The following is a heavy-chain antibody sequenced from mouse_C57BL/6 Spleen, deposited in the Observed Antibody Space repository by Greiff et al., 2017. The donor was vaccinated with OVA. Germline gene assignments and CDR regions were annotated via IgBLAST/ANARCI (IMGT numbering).Heavy chain of an antibody. J-gene: IGHJ1*03. V-gene: IGHV1-85*01. D-gene: IGHD1-1*01. CDR1: GYTFTSYD. Sequence: QVQLKQSGPELVKPGASVKLSCKASGYTFTSYDINWVKQRPGQGLEWIGWIYPRDGSTKYNEKFKGKATLTVDTSSSTAYMELHSLTSEDSAVYFCARPSHYYGSSYWYFDVWGTGTTVTVSS. CDR3: ARPSHYYGSSYWYFDV. CDR2: IYPRDGST.